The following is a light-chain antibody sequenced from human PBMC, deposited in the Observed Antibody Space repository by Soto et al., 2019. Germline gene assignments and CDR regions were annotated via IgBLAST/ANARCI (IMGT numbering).Light chain of an antibody. V-gene: IGKV3-11*01. CDR1: QSVSSY. CDR2: DAS. J-gene: IGKJ1*01. CDR3: QQRSNWPRGT. Sequence: EIVLTQSPATLSLSPGERATLSCRASQSVSSYLAWYQQKPGQAPRLLIYDASNRATGIPARFSVSGSGTDFTLTISSLEPEDFAGYYCQQRSNWPRGTFGQGTKVEIK.